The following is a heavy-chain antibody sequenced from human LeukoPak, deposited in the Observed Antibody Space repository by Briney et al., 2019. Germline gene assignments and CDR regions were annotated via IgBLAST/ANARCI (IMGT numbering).Heavy chain of an antibody. CDR2: IYYSGST. J-gene: IGHJ1*01. V-gene: IGHV4-59*01. CDR1: GGSISSYY. Sequence: PSEALSLTCTVSGGSISSYYWSWIRQPPGKGLEWIGYIYYSGSTNYNPSLKSRVTISVDTSNNQFSLKLSSVTAADTAVYYCARSRGIVASPGDFQHWGQGTLVTVSS. CDR3: ARSRGIVASPGDFQH. D-gene: IGHD3-22*01.